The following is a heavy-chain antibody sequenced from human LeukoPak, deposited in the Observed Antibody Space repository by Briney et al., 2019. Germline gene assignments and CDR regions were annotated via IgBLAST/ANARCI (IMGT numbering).Heavy chain of an antibody. D-gene: IGHD2-21*02. CDR3: ARGPKAYCGGDCYLDY. V-gene: IGHV4-59*01. Sequence: SETLSLTCTVSGGSISSYYWSWIRQPPGKGLEWIGYIYYSGSTNYNPSLKSRVTISVDMSKNQFSLKLTSVTAADTAVYYCARGPKAYCGGDCYLDYWGQGTLVTVSS. CDR2: IYYSGST. J-gene: IGHJ4*02. CDR1: GGSISSYY.